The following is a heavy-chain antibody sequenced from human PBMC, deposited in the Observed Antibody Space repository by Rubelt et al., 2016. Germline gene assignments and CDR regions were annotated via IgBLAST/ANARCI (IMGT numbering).Heavy chain of an antibody. Sequence: GYTLTELSMHWVRQAPGKGLEWMGGFDPEDGETIYAQKFQGRVTMTEDTSTDTAYMELSSLRPEDTAVYSWARGYGVVPAVISYDYGMDVWGQGTTVTVSS. V-gene: IGHV1-24*01. CDR2: FDPEDGET. J-gene: IGHJ6*02. D-gene: IGHD2-2*02. CDR3: ARGYGVVPAVISYDYGMDV. CDR1: GYTLTELS.